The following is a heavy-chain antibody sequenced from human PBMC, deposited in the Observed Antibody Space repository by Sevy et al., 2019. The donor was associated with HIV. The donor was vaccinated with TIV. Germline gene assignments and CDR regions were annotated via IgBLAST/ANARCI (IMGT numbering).Heavy chain of an antibody. D-gene: IGHD6-13*01. CDR1: GFTFSNYD. J-gene: IGHJ4*02. CDR2: ITSSGTTI. V-gene: IGHV3-48*03. CDR3: ARGGSSWTGYFDY. Sequence: GGSLRLSCAASGFTFSNYDINWVRQAPGKGLEWVSYITSSGTTIYYADSVKGRFTISRDNAKNSLYLQMNSLRAEDTAVYYCARGGSSWTGYFDYRGQGTLVTVSS.